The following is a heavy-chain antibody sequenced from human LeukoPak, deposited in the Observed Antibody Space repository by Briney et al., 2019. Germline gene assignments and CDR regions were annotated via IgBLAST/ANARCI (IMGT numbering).Heavy chain of an antibody. CDR2: ISGSGGST. Sequence: GGSLRLSCAASGFTFSSYAMSWVRQAPGKGLEWVSAISGSGGSTYYADSVKGRFTISRDNSKNTLCLQMNSLRAEDTAVYYCARARIAARRSDWYFDLWGRGTLVTVSS. D-gene: IGHD6-6*01. V-gene: IGHV3-23*01. CDR3: ARARIAARRSDWYFDL. CDR1: GFTFSSYA. J-gene: IGHJ2*01.